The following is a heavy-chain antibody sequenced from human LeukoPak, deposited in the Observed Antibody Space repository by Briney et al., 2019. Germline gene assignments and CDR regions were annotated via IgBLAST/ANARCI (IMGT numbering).Heavy chain of an antibody. J-gene: IGHJ4*02. V-gene: IGHV4-34*01. CDR1: GGSFSGYY. CDR3: ARGGYGSGSYYNY. D-gene: IGHD3-10*01. Sequence: SETLSLTCAVYGGSFSGYYWSWIRQPPGKGLEWIGEINHSGSTNYNPSLKSRLTISVDTSKNQFSLKLSSVIAADTAVYYCARGGYGSGSYYNYWGQGTLVTVSS. CDR2: INHSGST.